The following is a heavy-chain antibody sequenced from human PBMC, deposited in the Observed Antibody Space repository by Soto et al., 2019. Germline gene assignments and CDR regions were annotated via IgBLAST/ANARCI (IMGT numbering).Heavy chain of an antibody. J-gene: IGHJ4*02. CDR3: ARGSAYFEY. V-gene: IGHV1-18*01. Sequence: QVHLVQSGAEVKKPGASVKVSCKASGYTFNTFDINWVRQAPGQGLEWMGSISPYNGNTNYAQKLQGRVTMTTDTPTSTAYMELRSLRSDDTAVYFCARGSAYFEYWGQGTLVTVSS. CDR1: GYTFNTFD. CDR2: ISPYNGNT.